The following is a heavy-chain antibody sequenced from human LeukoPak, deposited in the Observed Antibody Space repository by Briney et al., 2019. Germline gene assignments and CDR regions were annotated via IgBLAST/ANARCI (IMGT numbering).Heavy chain of an antibody. V-gene: IGHV1-18*01. D-gene: IGHD5-12*01. CDR3: AKDGVDIVATLKAVRAPPYFDY. J-gene: IGHJ4*02. CDR1: GYTFTSYG. CDR2: ISAYNGNT. Sequence: GASVKVSCKASGYTFTSYGISWVRQAPGHGLEWMGWISAYNGNTNYAQKLQGRVTMTTDTSTSTAYMELRSLRSDDTAVYYCAKDGVDIVATLKAVRAPPYFDYWGQGTLVTVSS.